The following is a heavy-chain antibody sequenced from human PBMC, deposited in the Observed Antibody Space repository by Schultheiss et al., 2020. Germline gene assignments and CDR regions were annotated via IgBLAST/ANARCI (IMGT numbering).Heavy chain of an antibody. V-gene: IGHV3-9*01. CDR3: AKDKLWFGELLYLGFDY. Sequence: GGSLRLSCATSGFTFGIYAMHWVRQAPGKGLEWVSGISWNSGSIGYADSVKGRFTISRDNAKNSLYLQMNSLRAEDTALYYCAKDKLWFGELLYLGFDYWGQGTLVTVSS. D-gene: IGHD3-10*01. CDR1: GFTFGIYA. CDR2: ISWNSGSI. J-gene: IGHJ4*02.